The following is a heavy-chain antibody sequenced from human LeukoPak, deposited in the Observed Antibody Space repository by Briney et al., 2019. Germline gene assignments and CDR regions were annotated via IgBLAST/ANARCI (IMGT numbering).Heavy chain of an antibody. V-gene: IGHV3-30*18. Sequence: GGSLRLSCAASGFTFSSYAMHWVRQSLGKGLEWVAVMSYDGFNKYYADSVKGRFTISRDNSKNTLYLQMNSLRAEDTAVYYCAKAPRERGYCSSTSCYGPAFLDYWGQGTLVTVSS. CDR1: GFTFSSYA. CDR2: MSYDGFNK. D-gene: IGHD2-2*01. J-gene: IGHJ4*02. CDR3: AKAPRERGYCSSTSCYGPAFLDY.